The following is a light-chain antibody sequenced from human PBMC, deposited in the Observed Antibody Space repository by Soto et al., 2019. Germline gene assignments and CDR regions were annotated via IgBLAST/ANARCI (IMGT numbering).Light chain of an antibody. V-gene: IGKV1-5*03. J-gene: IGKJ1*01. Sequence: DIQMTQSPSTLSASVGDRVTITCRASQSISVWLAWYQQKAGKAPNLLIYKASRLESGVPSRFSGSGSETEFTLTISGLQPGDSATYYCQQYYSYRTFGQGTKVDIK. CDR3: QQYYSYRT. CDR1: QSISVW. CDR2: KAS.